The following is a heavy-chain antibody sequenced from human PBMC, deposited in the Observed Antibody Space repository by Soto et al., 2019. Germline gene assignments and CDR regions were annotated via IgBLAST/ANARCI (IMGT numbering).Heavy chain of an antibody. CDR2: IYYSGST. Sequence: QLQLQESGPGLVKPSETLSLTCTVSGGSISSSSYYWGWIRQPPGKGLEWIGSIYYSGSTYYNPSLKSRVTISVDTSKNQFSLQLSSVTAADTAVYYCARVSPQYDYIWGSVGHAFDIWGQGTMVTVSS. D-gene: IGHD3-16*01. J-gene: IGHJ3*02. CDR1: GGSISSSSYY. V-gene: IGHV4-39*01. CDR3: ARVSPQYDYIWGSVGHAFDI.